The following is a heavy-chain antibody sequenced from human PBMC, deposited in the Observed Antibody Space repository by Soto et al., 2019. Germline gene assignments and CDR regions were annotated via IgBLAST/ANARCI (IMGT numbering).Heavy chain of an antibody. CDR2: IMPVFATP. D-gene: IGHD3-3*02. CDR3: ARDKDRQQLGGNYYYILDV. Sequence: QVQLVQSGAEVKKPGSSVKVSCKASGGTFSTSAISWVRQAPGQGLEWVGAIMPVFATPDYAQKFQGRVTISADESTTTAYLERTSLRTDDTAVYYCARDKDRQQLGGNYYYILDVWGQGTAIIVSS. J-gene: IGHJ6*02. CDR1: GGTFSTSA. V-gene: IGHV1-69*12.